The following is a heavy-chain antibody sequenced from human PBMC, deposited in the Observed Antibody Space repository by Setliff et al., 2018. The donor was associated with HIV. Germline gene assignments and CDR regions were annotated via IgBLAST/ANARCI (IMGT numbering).Heavy chain of an antibody. CDR3: ARGYPSSPYYYYMDV. V-gene: IGHV1-2*02. Sequence: ASVKVSCKASGYTFTGYYMHWVRQAPGQGLEWLGWINPNNGVTNYAQNFQGRVTMTGDTSISKAYMELSSLTSDDTAVYNCARGYPSSPYYYYMDVWGKGTTVTVSS. D-gene: IGHD5-12*01. CDR2: INPNNGVT. CDR1: GYTFTGYY. J-gene: IGHJ6*03.